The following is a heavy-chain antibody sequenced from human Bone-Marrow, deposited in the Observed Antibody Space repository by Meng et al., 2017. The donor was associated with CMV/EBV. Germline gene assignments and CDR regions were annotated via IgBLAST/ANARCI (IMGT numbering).Heavy chain of an antibody. J-gene: IGHJ6*02. D-gene: IGHD2-2*01. Sequence: ASVKVSCKASGYTFTSYGISWVRQAPGQGLEWMGWISAYNGNTNYAQKLQGRVTITRDTSASTAYMELSSLRSEDMAVYYCAKDFQLRSYGMDVRGQGTTVTSP. CDR3: AKDFQLRSYGMDV. CDR1: GYTFTSYG. V-gene: IGHV1-18*03. CDR2: ISAYNGNT.